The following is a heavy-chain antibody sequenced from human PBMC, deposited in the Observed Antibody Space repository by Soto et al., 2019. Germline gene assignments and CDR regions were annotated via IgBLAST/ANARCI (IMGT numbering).Heavy chain of an antibody. J-gene: IGHJ4*02. CDR2: IYYTGNT. V-gene: IGHV4-61*01. D-gene: IGHD3-16*01. Sequence: SETLSLTCTVSGGSVSSGSYFWSWIRQPPGKGLEWLGYIYYTGNTNYNPSLKSRLTISVDSSKNQFSLKLSSVTAADTAVYYCGREKTGDLTFFDSWGQGTLVTVS. CDR1: GGSVSSGSYF. CDR3: GREKTGDLTFFDS.